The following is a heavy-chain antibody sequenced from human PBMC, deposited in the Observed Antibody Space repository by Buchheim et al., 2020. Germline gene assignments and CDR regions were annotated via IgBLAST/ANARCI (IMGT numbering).Heavy chain of an antibody. D-gene: IGHD2-2*01. V-gene: IGHV3-73*01. CDR1: GFTFSGSA. J-gene: IGHJ6*02. Sequence: EVQLVESGGGLVQPGGSLKLSCAASGFTFSGSAMHWVRQASGKGLEWVGRIRSKANSYATAYAASVKGRFTISRDDSKNTAYLQMNSLKTEDTAVYYCTSDRVGYQLPPQSPYYYYYGMDVWGQGTT. CDR3: TSDRVGYQLPPQSPYYYYYGMDV. CDR2: IRSKANSYAT.